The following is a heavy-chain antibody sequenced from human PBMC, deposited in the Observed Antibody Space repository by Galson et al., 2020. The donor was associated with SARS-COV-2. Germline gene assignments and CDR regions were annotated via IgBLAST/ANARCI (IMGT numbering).Heavy chain of an antibody. V-gene: IGHV3-74*01. Sequence: GESLKISCAASGFTFSSYWMHWVRQAPGKGLVWVSRINSDGSSTSYADSVKGRFTISRDNAKNTLYLQMNSLRAEDTAVYYCARAPDYYNSSGYYWSPPGTFDYWGQGTLVAVSS. CDR3: ARAPDYYNSSGYYWSPPGTFDY. CDR1: GFTFSSYW. J-gene: IGHJ4*02. D-gene: IGHD3-22*01. CDR2: INSDGSST.